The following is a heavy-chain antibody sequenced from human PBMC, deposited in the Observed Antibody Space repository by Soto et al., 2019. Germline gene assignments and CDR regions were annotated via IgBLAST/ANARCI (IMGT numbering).Heavy chain of an antibody. J-gene: IGHJ4*02. V-gene: IGHV4-30-2*02. CDR1: GGSISSSGYS. CDR2: IYHSGST. D-gene: IGHD6-13*01. CDR3: ARSYSSSRQGYFDY. Sequence: NPSDPLSHTCSVYGGSISSSGYSWGWIRQPPGKGLEWIGYIYHSGSTYYNPSLKSRVTISVDRSKNQLSLKLSSVTAADTAVYYCARSYSSSRQGYFDYWGQGTPVTVAS.